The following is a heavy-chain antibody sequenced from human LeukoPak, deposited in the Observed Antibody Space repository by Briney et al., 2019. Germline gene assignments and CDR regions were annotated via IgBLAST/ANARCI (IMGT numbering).Heavy chain of an antibody. CDR1: GGSISSGGYY. D-gene: IGHD3-22*01. CDR2: IYYSGST. J-gene: IGHJ4*02. CDR3: ASDSSGYYSPPFFDY. V-gene: IGHV4-61*08. Sequence: SETLSLTCTVSGGSISSGGYYWSWIRQHPGKGLEWIGYIYYSGSTNYNPSLKSRVTISVDTSKNQFSLKLSSVTAADTAVYYCASDSSGYYSPPFFDYWGQGTLVTVSS.